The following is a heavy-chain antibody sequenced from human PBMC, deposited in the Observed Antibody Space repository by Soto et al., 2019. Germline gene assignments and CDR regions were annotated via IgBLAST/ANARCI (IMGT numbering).Heavy chain of an antibody. J-gene: IGHJ3*02. CDR3: ARQAYYDRRGYYPGAFDI. Sequence: SETLSLTCTVSGGSISSSSYYWGWIRQPPGKGLEWIGSIYYSGSTYYNPSLKSRVTISVDTSKNQFSLKLSSVTAADMAVYYCARQAYYDRRGYYPGAFDIWGQGTMVTVSS. CDR1: GGSISSSSYY. D-gene: IGHD3-22*01. CDR2: IYYSGST. V-gene: IGHV4-39*01.